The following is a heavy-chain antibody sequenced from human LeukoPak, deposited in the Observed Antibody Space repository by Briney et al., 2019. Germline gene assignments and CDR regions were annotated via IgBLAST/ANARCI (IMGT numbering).Heavy chain of an antibody. J-gene: IGHJ3*02. CDR2: VIPILGIA. CDR1: GGTFSSYA. Sequence: SVKVSCKASGGTFSSYAISWVRQAPGQGLEWMGRVIPILGIANYAQKFQGRVTITADKSTSTAYMELSSLRSEDTAVYYCARDRHIVVVTAIHDAFDIWGQGTMVTVSS. D-gene: IGHD2-21*02. V-gene: IGHV1-69*04. CDR3: ARDRHIVVVTAIHDAFDI.